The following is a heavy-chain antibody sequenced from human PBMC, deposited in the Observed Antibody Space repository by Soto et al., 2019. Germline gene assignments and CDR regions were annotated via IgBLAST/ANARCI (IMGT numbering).Heavy chain of an antibody. CDR1: GFICNNAC. V-gene: IGHV3-15*05. D-gene: IGHD2-21*01. CDR2: IKKESDGGTR. Sequence: PGGSXRLSCATSGFICNNACMTWVRHAPGKGLEWVGRIKKESDGGTRDYAAPVKGRFTISRDDSRNTLYLQMNSLRTEDTGVYYCNKVFLWSYYFDNWGPGTLVTVSS. CDR3: NKVFLWSYYFDN. J-gene: IGHJ4*02.